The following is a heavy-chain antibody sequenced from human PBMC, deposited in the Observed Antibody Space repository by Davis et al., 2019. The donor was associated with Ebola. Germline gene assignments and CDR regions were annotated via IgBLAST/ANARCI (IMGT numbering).Heavy chain of an antibody. D-gene: IGHD3-22*01. V-gene: IGHV3-21*01. CDR2: ISSSSSYI. Sequence: GESLKISCAASGFTFSSYSMNWVRQAPGKGLEWVSSISSSSSYIYYADSVKGRFTISRDNSKNTLYLQMNSLRAEDTAVYYCARDSSGHDYWGQGTLVTVSS. CDR3: ARDSSGHDY. J-gene: IGHJ4*02. CDR1: GFTFSSYS.